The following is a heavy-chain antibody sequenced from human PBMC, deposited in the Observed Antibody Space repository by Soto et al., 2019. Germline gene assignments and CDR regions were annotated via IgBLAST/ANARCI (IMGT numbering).Heavy chain of an antibody. CDR1: GYTFTSYY. Sequence: VKVSCKASGYTFTSYYMHWVRQAPGQGLEWMGIINPSGGSTSYAQKFQGRVTMTRDTSTSTVYMELSSLRSEDTGVYYCARNWGALAGYSDYSGQGPLGSGSA. J-gene: IGHJ4*03. D-gene: IGHD3-16*01. CDR2: INPSGGST. V-gene: IGHV1-46*01. CDR3: ARNWGALAGYSDY.